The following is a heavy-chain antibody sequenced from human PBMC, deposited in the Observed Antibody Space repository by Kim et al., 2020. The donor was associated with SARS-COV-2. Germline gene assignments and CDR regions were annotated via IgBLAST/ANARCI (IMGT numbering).Heavy chain of an antibody. D-gene: IGHD6-19*01. J-gene: IGHJ3*02. CDR1: GFTFSSYW. CDR3: ARDEPGIAVAGTDRVGAFDI. Sequence: GGSLRLSCAASGFTFSSYWMHWVRQAPGKGLVWVSRINSDGSSTSYADSVKGRFTISRDNAKNTLYLQMNSLRAEDTAVYYCARDEPGIAVAGTDRVGAFDIWGQGTMVTVSS. V-gene: IGHV3-74*01. CDR2: INSDGSST.